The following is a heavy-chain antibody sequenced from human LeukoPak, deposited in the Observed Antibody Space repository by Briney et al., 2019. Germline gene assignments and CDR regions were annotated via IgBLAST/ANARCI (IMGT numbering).Heavy chain of an antibody. Sequence: GGSPRLSCAASGFTFTRNAMAWVRQAPGKGLEWVSAIDGSGGTTFYADSVKGRVTISRVQSTNTVYLQMNSLRADDTAVYYCAKAHCSSTSCSRANNWGQGTLVTVSS. D-gene: IGHD2-2*01. CDR1: GFTFTRNA. CDR3: AKAHCSSTSCSRANN. J-gene: IGHJ4*02. CDR2: IDGSGGTT. V-gene: IGHV3-23*01.